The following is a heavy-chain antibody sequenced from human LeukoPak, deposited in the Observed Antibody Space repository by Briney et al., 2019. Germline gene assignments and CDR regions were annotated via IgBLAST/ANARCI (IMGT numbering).Heavy chain of an antibody. Sequence: PSGTLCLTCTVSGGSISSYYWSWIRQPPGKGLEWIGYIYYSGSTNYNPSLKSRVTISVDTSKNQFSLRLNSVTAADTAIYYCAREKIAMRAFDSWGQGTLVTVSS. CDR1: GGSISSYY. D-gene: IGHD2-2*01. CDR2: IYYSGST. V-gene: IGHV4-59*01. CDR3: AREKIAMRAFDS. J-gene: IGHJ4*02.